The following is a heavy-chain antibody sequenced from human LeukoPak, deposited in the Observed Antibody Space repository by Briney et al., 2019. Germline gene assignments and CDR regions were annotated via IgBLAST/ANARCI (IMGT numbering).Heavy chain of an antibody. V-gene: IGHV3-74*01. CDR2: INSDGSST. D-gene: IGHD6-13*01. CDR3: AKGSVGAAAVCYFDY. CDR1: GFTFSSYW. Sequence: GGSLRLSCAASGFTFSSYWMHWVRQAPGKGLVWVSRINSDGSSTNYADSVKGRFTISRDNSKNTLYLQMNSLRAEDTAVYYCAKGSVGAAAVCYFDYWGQGTLVTVSS. J-gene: IGHJ4*02.